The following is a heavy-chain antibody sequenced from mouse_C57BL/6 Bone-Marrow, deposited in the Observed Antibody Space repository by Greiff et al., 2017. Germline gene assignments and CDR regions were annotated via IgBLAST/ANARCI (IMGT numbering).Heavy chain of an antibody. J-gene: IGHJ3*01. CDR3: ARSPLLRPFAD. D-gene: IGHD1-1*01. CDR2: INPNNGGT. Sequence: EVKLQQSGPELVKPGASVKISCKASGYTFTDYYMNWVKQSHGKSLEWIGDINPNNGGTSYNQKFKGKATLTVDKSSSTAYMELRSLTSEDSAVDYCARSPLLRPFADWGQGTLGTVSA. V-gene: IGHV1-26*01. CDR1: GYTFTDYY.